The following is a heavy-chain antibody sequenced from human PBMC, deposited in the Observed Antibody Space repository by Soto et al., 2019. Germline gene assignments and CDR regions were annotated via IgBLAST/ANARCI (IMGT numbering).Heavy chain of an antibody. CDR1: GGSISSYY. D-gene: IGHD6-19*01. CDR2: IYYSGST. V-gene: IGHV4-59*01. Sequence: PSETLSLTCTVSGGSISSYYWSWIRQPPGKGLEWIWYIYYSGSTNYNPSLKSRVTISVDTSKNQFSLKLSSVTAADTAVYYCARGRAVAGIRFFDYWGQGTLVTVSS. J-gene: IGHJ4*02. CDR3: ARGRAVAGIRFFDY.